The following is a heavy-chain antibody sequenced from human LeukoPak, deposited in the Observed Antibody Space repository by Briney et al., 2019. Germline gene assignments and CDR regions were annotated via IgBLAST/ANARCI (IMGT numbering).Heavy chain of an antibody. V-gene: IGHV3-33*01. Sequence: GGSLRLSCAASGFTFSSYGMHWVRQAPGTGLEWVAVIWYDGSNKYYADSVKGRFTISRDNSKNTLYLQMNSLRAEDTAVYYCARDGNFWSGYPNWFDPWGQGTLVTVSS. CDR2: IWYDGSNK. CDR3: ARDGNFWSGYPNWFDP. J-gene: IGHJ5*02. D-gene: IGHD3-3*01. CDR1: GFTFSSYG.